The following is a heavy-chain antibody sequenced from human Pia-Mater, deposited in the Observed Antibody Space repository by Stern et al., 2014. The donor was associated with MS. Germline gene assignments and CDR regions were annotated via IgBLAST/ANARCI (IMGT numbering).Heavy chain of an antibody. CDR3: ALSSETSDRWYSLGYDL. CDR1: GGTFSKFP. V-gene: IGHV1-69*01. Sequence: QVQLVQSGAEVTKPGSSVKVSCKASGGTFSKFPSSWVRQAPGQGLEWMGGIFPVFGKPTYAKEFRGRVTITADVSTSTVYMELSSLRSDDTAVYYCALSSETSDRWYSLGYDLWGQGTLVTVSS. J-gene: IGHJ5*02. CDR2: IFPVFGKP. D-gene: IGHD6-13*01.